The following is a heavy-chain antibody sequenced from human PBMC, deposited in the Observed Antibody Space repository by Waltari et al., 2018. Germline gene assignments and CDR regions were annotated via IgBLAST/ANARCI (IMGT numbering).Heavy chain of an antibody. CDR1: GYTFMNYG. CDR3: ARDATLSARGWFDP. V-gene: IGHV1-18*01. CDR2: VSPSIGNA. J-gene: IGHJ5*02. D-gene: IGHD1-1*01. Sequence: QVELVQSGPEVKRPGASVTVSCQASGYTFMNYGIAWVRQAPGQGLEWMGWVSPSIGNAVSAPSFQDRLTMTTDRSTSTAYMELASLRSDDTAVYFCARDATLSARGWFDPWGQGTLVTVSS.